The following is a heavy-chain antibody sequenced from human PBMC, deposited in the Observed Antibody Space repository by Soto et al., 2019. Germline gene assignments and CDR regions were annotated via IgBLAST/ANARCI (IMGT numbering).Heavy chain of an antibody. J-gene: IGHJ4*02. D-gene: IGHD6-6*01. CDR1: GFTFNSYW. V-gene: IGHV3-74*01. CDR2: INSDESIT. Sequence: GGSLRLSCAASGFTFNSYWMHWVRQAPGKGLVWVSRINSDESITDYADSVKGRFTISRDNAKNTLYLQMNSLRAEDTAVYYCARDFGPTIAARVPFDYWGQGILVTVSS. CDR3: ARDFGPTIAARVPFDY.